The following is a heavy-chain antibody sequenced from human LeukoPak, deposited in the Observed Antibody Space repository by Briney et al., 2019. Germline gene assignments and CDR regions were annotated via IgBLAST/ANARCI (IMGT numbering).Heavy chain of an antibody. CDR3: AKGTPSSGYSYGMDV. CDR2: INSDGSST. J-gene: IGHJ6*02. D-gene: IGHD3-22*01. CDR1: GFTFSSYW. V-gene: IGHV3-74*01. Sequence: GGSLRLSCAASGFTFSSYWMHWVRQAPGKGLVWVSRINSDGSSTSYADSVKGRFTISRDNAKNTLYLQMNSLRAEDTAVYYCAKGTPSSGYSYGMDVWGQGTTVTVSS.